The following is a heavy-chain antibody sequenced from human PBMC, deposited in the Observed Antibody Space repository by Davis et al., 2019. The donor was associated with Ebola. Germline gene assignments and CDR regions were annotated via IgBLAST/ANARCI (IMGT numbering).Heavy chain of an antibody. CDR2: INAGDGKI. CDR3: ARGRTVTGTRGLSWFDP. CDR1: GGTFINYA. D-gene: IGHD6-19*01. Sequence: AASVKVSCKASGGTFINYAIHWVRQAPGQRLEWMGWINAGDGKIIYSENFQGRLTITRDTSATTAYMELSSLRSEDTAAYYCARGRTVTGTRGLSWFDPWGQGALVTVSS. J-gene: IGHJ5*02. V-gene: IGHV1-3*01.